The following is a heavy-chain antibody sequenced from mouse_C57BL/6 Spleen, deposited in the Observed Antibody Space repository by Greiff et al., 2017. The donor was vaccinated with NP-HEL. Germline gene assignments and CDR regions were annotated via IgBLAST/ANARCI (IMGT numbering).Heavy chain of an antibody. CDR3: ARRGLLYYGNLYAMDY. CDR2: IYPGAGDT. Sequence: QVQLQQSGPELVKPGASVKISCKASGYAFSSSWMNWVKQRPGTGLEWIGRIYPGAGDTNYNGKFKGKATLTADKSSSTAYMQLSSLTSEDSAVYFCARRGLLYYGNLYAMDYWGQGTSVTVSS. J-gene: IGHJ4*01. V-gene: IGHV1-82*01. D-gene: IGHD2-1*01. CDR1: GYAFSSSW.